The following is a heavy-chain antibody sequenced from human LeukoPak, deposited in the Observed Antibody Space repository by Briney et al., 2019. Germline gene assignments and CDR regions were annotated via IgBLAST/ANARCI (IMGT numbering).Heavy chain of an antibody. CDR3: ATDRAISMVRKFYD. D-gene: IGHD3-10*01. CDR2: FDPEDGET. J-gene: IGHJ4*02. V-gene: IGHV1-24*01. Sequence: ASVKVSCKVSGYTLTELSMHWVRQAPGKGLEWVGGFDPEDGETIYAQKFQGRVTMTEDTSTDTAYMDLSSLRSEDTAVYYCATDRAISMVRKFYDWGQGTLVTVSS. CDR1: GYTLTELS.